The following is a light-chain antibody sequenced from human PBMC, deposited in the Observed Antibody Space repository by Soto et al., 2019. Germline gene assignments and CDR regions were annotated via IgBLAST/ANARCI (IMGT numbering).Light chain of an antibody. CDR2: EVS. V-gene: IGLV2-14*01. Sequence: QSVLTQPASVSGSPGQSIAISCTGTSSDVGGYNYVSWYQQHPGKAPKLVIYEVSNRPSGVSNRFSGSKSGNTASLTISGLQAEDEADYYCSSYTSSSTLEFGGGTKL. CDR1: SSDVGGYNY. CDR3: SSYTSSSTLE. J-gene: IGLJ2*01.